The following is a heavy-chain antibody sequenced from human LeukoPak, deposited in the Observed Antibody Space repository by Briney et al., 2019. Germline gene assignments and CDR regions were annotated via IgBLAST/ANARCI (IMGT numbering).Heavy chain of an antibody. V-gene: IGHV4-61*08. CDR3: ARAPGDSSGYYSFDY. D-gene: IGHD3-22*01. CDR2: IYYSGST. J-gene: IGHJ4*02. CDR1: GGSISSGDYY. Sequence: SETLSLTCTVSGGSISSGDYYWSWIRQPPGKGLEWIGYIYYSGSTYYNPSLKSRVTMSVDTSKNQFSLKLSSVTAADTAVYYCARAPGDSSGYYSFDYWGQGTLVTVSS.